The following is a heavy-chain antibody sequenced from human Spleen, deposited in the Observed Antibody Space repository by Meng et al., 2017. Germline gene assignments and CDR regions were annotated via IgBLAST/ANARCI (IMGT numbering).Heavy chain of an antibody. CDR2: VYHRGDT. CDR3: GRDQGRELINH. D-gene: IGHD1-7*01. V-gene: IGHV4-4*02. CDR1: GDSISSDIW. J-gene: IGHJ4*02. Sequence: QLQDSGPGRVLPSGTLSLTCTVSGDSISSDIWWSWVRQPPGKGLEWIGEVYHRGDTNYNPSLKSRVDISVDKSKNQFYLSLFSVTAADTAVYYCGRDQGRELINHWGQGTLVTVSS.